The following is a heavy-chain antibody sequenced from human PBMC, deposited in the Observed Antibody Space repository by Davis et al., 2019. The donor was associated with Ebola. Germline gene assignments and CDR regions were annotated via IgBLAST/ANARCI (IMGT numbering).Heavy chain of an antibody. CDR3: ARLGASTIFPPRPNYSNGMDV. CDR1: AYSFTNSW. V-gene: IGHV5-51*01. Sequence: GESLKISCKGSAYSFTNSWIAWVRQMPGKGLEWMGIIYVGDSDTRYSSSFQGQVTISADKSISTAYLQWSSLKASDSAMYYCARLGASTIFPPRPNYSNGMDVWGQGTTVTVSS. J-gene: IGHJ6*02. CDR2: IYVGDSDT. D-gene: IGHD3-3*01.